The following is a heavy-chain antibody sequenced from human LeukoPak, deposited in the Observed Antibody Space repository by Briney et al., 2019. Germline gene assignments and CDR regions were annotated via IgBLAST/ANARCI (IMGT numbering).Heavy chain of an antibody. Sequence: GGSLRLSCAASGFAFNNYAMNWVRQAPGKGLEWVSSISGGGETTYYADSAKGRFTISRDNSQNTLYLQMNSLRAEDTAVYYCAGDYADYVGYFFFDFWGQGTLVTVSS. CDR2: ISGGGETT. V-gene: IGHV3-23*01. CDR1: GFAFNNYA. J-gene: IGHJ5*01. CDR3: AGDYADYVGYFFFDF. D-gene: IGHD4-17*01.